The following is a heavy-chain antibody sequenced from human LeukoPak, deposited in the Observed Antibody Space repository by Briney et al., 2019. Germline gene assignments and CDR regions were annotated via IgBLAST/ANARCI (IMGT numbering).Heavy chain of an antibody. Sequence: PSQTLSLTCTVSGGSISSGDYYWSWIRQPPGKGLEWIGYIYYSGSTNYNPSLKSRVTMSVDTSKNQFSLKLSSVTAADTAVYYCARAPLIWSGYNFDYWGQGTLVTVSS. J-gene: IGHJ4*02. V-gene: IGHV4-30-4*01. CDR2: IYYSGST. CDR1: GGSISSGDYY. CDR3: ARAPLIWSGYNFDY. D-gene: IGHD3-3*01.